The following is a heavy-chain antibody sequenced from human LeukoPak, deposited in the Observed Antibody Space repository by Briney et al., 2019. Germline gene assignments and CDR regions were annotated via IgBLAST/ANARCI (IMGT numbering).Heavy chain of an antibody. V-gene: IGHV4-34*01. J-gene: IGHJ4*02. CDR2: INHSGST. Sequence: PSETLSLTCAVYGVSFSGYYWSWIRQPPGKGLEWIGEINHSGSTNYNPSLKSRVTISVGTSKNQFSLKLSSVTAADTAVYYCARGKIAAAAPGYFDYWGQGTLVTVSS. CDR1: GVSFSGYY. D-gene: IGHD6-13*01. CDR3: ARGKIAAAAPGYFDY.